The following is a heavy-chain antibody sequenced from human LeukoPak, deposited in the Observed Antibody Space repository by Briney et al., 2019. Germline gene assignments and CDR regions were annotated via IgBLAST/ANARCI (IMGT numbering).Heavy chain of an antibody. D-gene: IGHD5-24*01. CDR2: ISHDGFI. CDR3: ARDWVYKIDY. J-gene: IGHJ4*02. CDR1: GFTFSSCV. Sequence: GGSLRLSYETAGFTFSSCVMHWVRRTPGKGLVWVSRISHDGFISYADSVKGRFTISRDNAKNTLILQMNSLRAEDTAVYYCARDWVYKIDYWGRGTLVTVSS. V-gene: IGHV3-74*01.